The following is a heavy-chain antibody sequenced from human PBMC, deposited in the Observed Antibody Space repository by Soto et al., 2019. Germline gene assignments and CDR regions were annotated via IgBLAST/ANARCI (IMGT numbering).Heavy chain of an antibody. CDR1: GFTFSNYW. D-gene: IGHD3-22*01. CDR3: ARQQGYYYDSWYFDL. Sequence: EVPLVESGGGLVQPGGSLRVTCAASGFTFSNYWIHWVRQAPGKGLVWVSRINSDGSNTIYADSVKGRFTISRDNAKNTLYLQMNSLRAEDTAVYYCARQQGYYYDSWYFDLWGRGTLVTVSS. CDR2: INSDGSNT. V-gene: IGHV3-74*01. J-gene: IGHJ2*01.